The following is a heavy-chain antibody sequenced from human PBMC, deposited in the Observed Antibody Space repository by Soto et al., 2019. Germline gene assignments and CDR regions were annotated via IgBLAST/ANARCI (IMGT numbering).Heavy chain of an antibody. Sequence: SFAASGFAFDDYTMHWFRQPPGKGLEWVSLISWDGGSAYYADSVKGRFTISRDNSKNSLSLQMNSLRTEDTALYYCTKAGRTGLSPFDSWGQGTLVTVSS. CDR1: GFAFDDYT. J-gene: IGHJ4*02. CDR3: TKAGRTGLSPFDS. D-gene: IGHD2-8*02. CDR2: ISWDGGSA. V-gene: IGHV3-43*01.